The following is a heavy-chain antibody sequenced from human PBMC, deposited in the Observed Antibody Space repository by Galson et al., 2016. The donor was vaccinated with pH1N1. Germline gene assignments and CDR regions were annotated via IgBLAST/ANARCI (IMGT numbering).Heavy chain of an antibody. Sequence: SLRLSCAASGFSFSSYWMSWVRQAPGKGLEWVANIKQDGSEIHYMDSVKGRFTISRDNDKSSVYLQMNSLRPEDTAVYYCTRTIGAEWGQGTLLTVSS. V-gene: IGHV3-7*01. CDR2: IKQDGSEI. CDR3: TRTIGAE. D-gene: IGHD3-9*01. J-gene: IGHJ4*02. CDR1: GFSFSSYW.